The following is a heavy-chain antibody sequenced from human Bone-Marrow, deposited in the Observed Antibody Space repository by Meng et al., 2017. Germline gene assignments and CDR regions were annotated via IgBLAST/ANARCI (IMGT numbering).Heavy chain of an antibody. V-gene: IGHV4-30-4*01. Sequence: QLQLQEFGSGLVKPSPTLSLPCTFPCASLNNADYSWSWIRQPPGNGLEWIGYIYYSGSTYYKPSLNSRVSISVDTSKNQFSLKMSSVTAADTAVYYCARVGACSGGSCYFRLFDYWGQGTLVTVSS. J-gene: IGHJ4*02. CDR3: ARVGACSGGSCYFRLFDY. D-gene: IGHD2-15*01. CDR1: CASLNNADYS. CDR2: IYYSGST.